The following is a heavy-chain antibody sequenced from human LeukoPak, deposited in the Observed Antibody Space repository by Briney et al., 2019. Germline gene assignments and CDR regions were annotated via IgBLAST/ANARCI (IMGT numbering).Heavy chain of an antibody. Sequence: PSETLSLTCTVSGGSISSYYWSWIRQPPGKGLEWIGYIYYSGSTNYNPSLKSRVTISVDTSKNQFSLKLSSVTAADTAVYYCARDGELSGWLQPVAFDIWGQGTMVTVSS. J-gene: IGHJ3*02. V-gene: IGHV4-59*01. CDR3: ARDGELSGWLQPVAFDI. CDR2: IYYSGST. CDR1: GGSISSYY. D-gene: IGHD5-24*01.